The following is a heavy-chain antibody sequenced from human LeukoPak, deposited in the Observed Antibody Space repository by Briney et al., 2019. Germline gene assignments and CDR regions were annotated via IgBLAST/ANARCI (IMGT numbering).Heavy chain of an antibody. J-gene: IGHJ4*02. CDR2: ISDSGGRT. Sequence: PGGALRLSCAVSGIALSNYGMSWVRQAPGTGLGWVAGISDSGGRTKYAGSVKDLFTVARDNPKNTLYLQMNSLRADDTAVYFCAKRGVVIRVILVGFHKESYFFDSWGQGALVTVSS. V-gene: IGHV3-23*01. CDR1: GIALSNYG. D-gene: IGHD3-10*01. CDR3: AKRGVVIRVILVGFHKESYFFDS.